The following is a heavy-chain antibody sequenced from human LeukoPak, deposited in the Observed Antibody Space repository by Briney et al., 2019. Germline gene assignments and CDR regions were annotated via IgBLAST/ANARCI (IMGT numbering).Heavy chain of an antibody. J-gene: IGHJ5*02. V-gene: IGHV1-8*01. CDR1: GYTFTSYD. D-gene: IGHD1-26*01. CDR2: VNPNSGNT. CDR3: ARGSYYLWFDP. Sequence: ASVKVSCKASGYTFTSYDINCVRQATGQGPEWMGWVNPNSGNTGYAQKFQGRVTMTRNTSISTAYMELSSLRSEDTAVYYCARGSYYLWFDPWGQGTLVTVSS.